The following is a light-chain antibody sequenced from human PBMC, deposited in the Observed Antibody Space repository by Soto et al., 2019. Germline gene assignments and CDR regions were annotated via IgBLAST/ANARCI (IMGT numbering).Light chain of an antibody. V-gene: IGLV2-14*01. J-gene: IGLJ1*01. CDR1: SSDVGDYKY. CDR2: EVS. CDR3: SSYTTVFTYV. Sequence: QSVLTQPASVSGSPGQSITISCTGTSSDVGDYKYASWYQQHPGKAPKLVISEVSNRPSGISNRFSGSKSGNTDSLTISRLQAEDEADYYCSSYTTVFTYVFGTGTKVTVL.